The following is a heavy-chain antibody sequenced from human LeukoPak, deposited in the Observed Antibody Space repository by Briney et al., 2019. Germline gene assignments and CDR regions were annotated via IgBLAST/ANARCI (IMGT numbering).Heavy chain of an antibody. D-gene: IGHD2-8*01. CDR3: ARAEGWSLYDY. CDR2: INNDGSRI. CDR1: GFTFSSYW. Sequence: GGSLRLSCAASGFTFSSYWMHWVRQVPGKGLVWVSRINNDGSRISYADSVKGRFTISRDNAKNTLYLLMNSLRADDTAVYYCARAEGWSLYDYWGQGTLVTVSS. J-gene: IGHJ4*02. V-gene: IGHV3-74*01.